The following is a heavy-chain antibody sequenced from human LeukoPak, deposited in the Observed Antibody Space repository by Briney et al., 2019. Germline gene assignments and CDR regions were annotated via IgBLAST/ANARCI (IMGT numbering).Heavy chain of an antibody. J-gene: IGHJ4*02. CDR3: ARFLTVAVVPQRVDC. V-gene: IGHV3-21*01. CDR2: ISSGSSHI. D-gene: IGHD2/OR15-2a*01. CDR1: GFTFSSYA. Sequence: GGSLRLSCAASGFTFSSYAMSWVRQAPGKGLEWVSSISSGSSHIYYADSMKGRFTISRDNAKNSLYLQMNSLRAEDTAVYYCARFLTVAVVPQRVDCWGQGTLVTVSS.